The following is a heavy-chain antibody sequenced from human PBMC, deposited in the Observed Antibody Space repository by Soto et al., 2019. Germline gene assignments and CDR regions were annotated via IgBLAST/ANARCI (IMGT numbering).Heavy chain of an antibody. Sequence: SETLSLTCTVSGGSVSSGSYYWSWIRQPPGKGLEWIGYIYYSGSTNYNPSLKSRVTISVDTSKNQFSLKLSSVTAADTAVYYCARIVVVNTRGVDYWGQGTLVTVSS. J-gene: IGHJ4*02. D-gene: IGHD3-22*01. CDR1: GGSVSSGSYY. CDR3: ARIVVVNTRGVDY. V-gene: IGHV4-61*01. CDR2: IYYSGST.